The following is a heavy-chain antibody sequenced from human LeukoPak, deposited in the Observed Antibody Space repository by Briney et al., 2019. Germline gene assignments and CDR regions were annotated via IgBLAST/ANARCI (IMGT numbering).Heavy chain of an antibody. Sequence: GGSLRLSCAASGFTVSSNYMSWVRQAPGKGLEWVSVIYSGGSTYYADSVKGRFTISRDNSKNTLYLQMNSLRAADTAVYYWARGLKGELSFDYWGQGTLVTVSS. J-gene: IGHJ4*02. D-gene: IGHD3-16*02. CDR1: GFTVSSNY. V-gene: IGHV3-66*02. CDR2: IYSGGST. CDR3: ARGLKGELSFDY.